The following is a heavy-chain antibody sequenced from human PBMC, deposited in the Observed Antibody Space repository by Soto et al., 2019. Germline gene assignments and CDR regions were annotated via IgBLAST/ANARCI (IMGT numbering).Heavy chain of an antibody. CDR1: GFTFNNYL. V-gene: IGHV3-7*01. Sequence: EVQLVESGGGLVQPGGSLRLSCASSGFTFNNYLMSWGRQAPGKGLEWVANIKQDGSEKYYVDSVKGRFTISRDNAKNSLYLQMNSLRAEDPAVYYCAKNNRYCSSTNCFVFDYWGQGTLVTVSS. CDR3: AKNNRYCSSTNCFVFDY. D-gene: IGHD2-2*01. J-gene: IGHJ4*02. CDR2: IKQDGSEK.